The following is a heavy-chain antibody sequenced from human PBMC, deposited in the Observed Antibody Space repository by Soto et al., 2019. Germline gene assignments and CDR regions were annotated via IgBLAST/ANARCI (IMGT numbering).Heavy chain of an antibody. V-gene: IGHV3-21*04. J-gene: IGHJ6*02. CDR1: EFTFSTYT. D-gene: IGHD6-6*01. CDR3: AKSGLRRIAPPPPRGGMDV. Sequence: EVQLVESGGGLVKPGGSLRLSCAASEFTFSTYTMNWVRQAPGKGLEWVSSITSGSIYIYYADSVKSRFTTSRDDAANLVQLQMNSPTAADTAMNYCAKSGLRRIAPPPPRGGMDVWGQGTTLTVSS. CDR2: ITSGSIYI.